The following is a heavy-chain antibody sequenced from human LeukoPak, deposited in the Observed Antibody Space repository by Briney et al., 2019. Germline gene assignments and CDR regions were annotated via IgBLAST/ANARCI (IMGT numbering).Heavy chain of an antibody. Sequence: PSETLSLTCTVSGGSISSSSYYWGWIRQPPGKGLEWIGSIYYSGSTYYNPSLKSRVTISVDTSKNQFSLKLSSVTAADTAVYYCARETYSSGWYNDYWGQGTLVTVSS. D-gene: IGHD6-19*01. J-gene: IGHJ4*02. CDR1: GGSISSSSYY. CDR2: IYYSGST. V-gene: IGHV4-39*07. CDR3: ARETYSSGWYNDY.